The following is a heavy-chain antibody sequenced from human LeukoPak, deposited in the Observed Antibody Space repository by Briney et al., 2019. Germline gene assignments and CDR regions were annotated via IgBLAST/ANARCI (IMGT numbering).Heavy chain of an antibody. J-gene: IGHJ4*02. CDR2: IIPIFGAA. D-gene: IGHD6-19*01. Sequence: ASVKVSCKASGGTFSSYAISWVRQAPGQGLEWMGGIIPIFGAANYAQKFQGRVTITADESTSTAYMELISLRSEDTAVYYCARYYSGWYYFDYWGQGTLVTVSS. V-gene: IGHV1-69*13. CDR3: ARYYSGWYYFDY. CDR1: GGTFSSYA.